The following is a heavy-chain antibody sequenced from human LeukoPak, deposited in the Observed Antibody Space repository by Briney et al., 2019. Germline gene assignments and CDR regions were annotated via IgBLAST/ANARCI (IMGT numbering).Heavy chain of an antibody. Sequence: SETLSLTCTVSGGSISSGSYYWSWLRQPAGTGLEWIGRIYTSGSTNYNPSLKSRVTIPVDTSKNQFSLKLSSVTAADTAVYYCARERVWRYCGGDSCGWFDPWGQGTLVTVSS. D-gene: IGHD2-21*02. J-gene: IGHJ5*02. CDR2: IYTSGST. V-gene: IGHV4-61*02. CDR1: GGSISSGSYY. CDR3: ARERVWRYCGGDSCGWFDP.